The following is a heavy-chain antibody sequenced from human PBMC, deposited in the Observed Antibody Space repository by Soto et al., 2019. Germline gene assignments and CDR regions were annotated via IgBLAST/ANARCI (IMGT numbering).Heavy chain of an antibody. V-gene: IGHV3-53*01. D-gene: IGHD1-1*01. J-gene: IGHJ4*02. Sequence: GGSLRLSCAASGFTVSSSYMSWVRQAPGKGLEWVSIIYSEGNTDSADSVKGRFTISRDNSKNTLYLQMNSLRAEDTAVYYCARVVWNLRTFDYWGQGALVTVSS. CDR2: IYSEGNT. CDR1: GFTVSSSY. CDR3: ARVVWNLRTFDY.